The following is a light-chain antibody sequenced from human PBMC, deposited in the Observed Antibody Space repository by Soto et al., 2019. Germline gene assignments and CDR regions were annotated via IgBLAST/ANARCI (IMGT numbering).Light chain of an antibody. Sequence: EIVLTQSPVTLSLSPGERATLSFRASQSVSNNYLAWYQQKPGQAPRLLIFGASNRATGIPARFSGSGSGTDFTLTINSLEPDDFAVYYCQQRDSWPITFGQGTRLEIK. CDR2: GAS. CDR3: QQRDSWPIT. V-gene: IGKV3D-20*02. CDR1: QSVSNNY. J-gene: IGKJ5*01.